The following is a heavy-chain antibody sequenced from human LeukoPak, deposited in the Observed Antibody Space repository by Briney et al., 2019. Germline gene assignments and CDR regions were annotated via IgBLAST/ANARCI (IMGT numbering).Heavy chain of an antibody. CDR3: ARGRRATKGAFDI. CDR1: DETFSGYY. J-gene: IGHJ3*02. V-gene: IGHV4-34*01. CDR2: INHSGST. Sequence: SETLSLTCAVYDETFSGYYWSWIRQPPGKGLEWIGEINHSGSTNYNPSLKSRVTISVDTSKNQFSLKLSSVTTADTAVYYCARGRRATKGAFDIWGQGTMVTVSP.